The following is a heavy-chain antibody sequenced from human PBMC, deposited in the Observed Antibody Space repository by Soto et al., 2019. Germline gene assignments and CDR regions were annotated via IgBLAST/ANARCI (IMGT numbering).Heavy chain of an antibody. CDR3: ARANWYSEY. CDR1: GGSINNHY. V-gene: IGHV4-59*11. CDR2: VYYTGST. Sequence: QVHLQESGPGLVKPSETLSLTCSVSGGSINNHYWSWIRQPPGKGLEWIGYVYYTGSTNYNPSLKSRVTMSVDTSKNQFSLNLTSGTAADTAIYYCARANWYSEYWGQGTLVTVSS. J-gene: IGHJ4*02. D-gene: IGHD7-27*01.